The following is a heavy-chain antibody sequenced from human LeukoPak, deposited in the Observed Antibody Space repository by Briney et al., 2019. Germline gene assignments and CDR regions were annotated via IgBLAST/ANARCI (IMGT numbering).Heavy chain of an antibody. Sequence: GGSLRLSCAASGFSFSSYAMSWVRQAPGKGLEWVAFIRYDGSNKYYADSVKGRFTISRDNSKNTLYLQMNSLRAEDTAVYYCAKEGPDYGGNAGAFDIWGQGTMVTVSS. V-gene: IGHV3-30*02. J-gene: IGHJ3*02. CDR1: GFSFSSYA. CDR3: AKEGPDYGGNAGAFDI. CDR2: IRYDGSNK. D-gene: IGHD4-23*01.